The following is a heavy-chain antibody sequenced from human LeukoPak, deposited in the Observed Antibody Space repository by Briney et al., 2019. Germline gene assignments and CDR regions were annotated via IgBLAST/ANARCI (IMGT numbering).Heavy chain of an antibody. J-gene: IGHJ4*02. Sequence: SETLSLTCTVSGGSISSRTYFWGWIRQPPEKGLEWIGSISYSGSTYYNPSLKSRVTISVDTSKNQFSLKLSSVTAADTAVYYCARDYDFWSGYGPFDYWGQGTLVTVSS. V-gene: IGHV4-39*02. CDR1: GGSISSRTYF. D-gene: IGHD3-3*01. CDR3: ARDYDFWSGYGPFDY. CDR2: ISYSGST.